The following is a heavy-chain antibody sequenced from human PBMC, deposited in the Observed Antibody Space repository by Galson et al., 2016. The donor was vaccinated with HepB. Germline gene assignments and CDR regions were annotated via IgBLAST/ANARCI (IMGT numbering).Heavy chain of an antibody. CDR3: ARGSLVASADV. Sequence: ETLSLTCAVYGGSFNGYYWTWIRQSPGKGLEWIEEIDHGGVTSYNPSLKSRVSISVDTSERQFSLKVTSVHAADTAVYYCARGSLVASADVWGQGTTVTVSS. D-gene: IGHD2-2*01. CDR1: GGSFNGYY. CDR2: IDHGGVT. J-gene: IGHJ6*02. V-gene: IGHV4-34*01.